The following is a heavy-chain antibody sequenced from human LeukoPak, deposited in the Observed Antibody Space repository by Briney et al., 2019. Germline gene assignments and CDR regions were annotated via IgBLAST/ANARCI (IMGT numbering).Heavy chain of an antibody. CDR3: ARAPAFCGGDCYPARLDS. J-gene: IGHJ4*02. CDR1: GFTFSSYA. CDR2: VSYDGRSK. Sequence: GGSLRLSCAASGFTFSSYAMHWVRQAPGKGLEWVAIVSYDGRSKYHADSVKGRFIISRDDSKNTLYLQMNSLRAEDTALYYCARAPAFCGGDCYPARLDSWGQGTLVTVSS. V-gene: IGHV3-30*04. D-gene: IGHD2-21*02.